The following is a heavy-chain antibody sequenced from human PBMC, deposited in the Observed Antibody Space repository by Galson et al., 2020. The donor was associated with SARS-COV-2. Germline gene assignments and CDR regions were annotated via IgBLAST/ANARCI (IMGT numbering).Heavy chain of an antibody. Sequence: SETLSLTCAVYGGSFSGYSWSWIRQPPGKGLEWIGEINHSGSTNYNPSLKSRVTISVDTSKNQFSLKLSSVTAADTAVYYCARGRTVTTFYYYYGMDVWGQGTTVTVSS. CDR2: INHSGST. V-gene: IGHV4-34*01. CDR1: GGSFSGYS. J-gene: IGHJ6*02. D-gene: IGHD4-17*01. CDR3: ARGRTVTTFYYYYGMDV.